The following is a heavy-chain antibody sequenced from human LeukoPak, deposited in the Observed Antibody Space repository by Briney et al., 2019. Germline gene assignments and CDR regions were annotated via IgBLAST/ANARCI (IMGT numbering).Heavy chain of an antibody. CDR2: ISSNVGNT. CDR3: ARNSEYSSTPINY. Sequence: PVGSLRLSCATSGFTFSSHAMSWVRQAPRKGLEWVSVISSNVGNTYYTDSVKGRFTISRDKSKNTLYLQMNSLRGEDTAVYYCARNSEYSSTPINYWGQGTLVTVSS. V-gene: IGHV3-23*01. CDR1: GFTFSSHA. J-gene: IGHJ4*02. D-gene: IGHD6-13*01.